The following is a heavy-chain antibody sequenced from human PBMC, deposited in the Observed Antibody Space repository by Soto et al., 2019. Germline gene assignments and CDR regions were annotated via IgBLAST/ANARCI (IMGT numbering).Heavy chain of an antibody. D-gene: IGHD3-9*01. CDR3: ARGHDILTRW. CDR2: IIPILGIA. V-gene: IGHV1-69*02. CDR1: EGTFSSYT. Sequence: QVQLVQSGAEVKKPGTSVKVSCKASEGTFSSYTISWVRQAPGQGLEWMGRIIPILGIANYAQKFQGRVTITADNSTSTAYMELSSLRAEDTAVYYCARGHDILTRWWGQGTLVTVSS. J-gene: IGHJ4*02.